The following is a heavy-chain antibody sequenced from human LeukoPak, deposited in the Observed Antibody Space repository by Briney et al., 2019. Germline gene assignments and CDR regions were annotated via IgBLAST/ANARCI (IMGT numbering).Heavy chain of an antibody. J-gene: IGHJ3*02. CDR2: IIPIFGTA. CDR3: ARVGSYDAFDI. D-gene: IGHD3-16*01. Sequence: SVKVSCKASGGTFSSYAISWVRQAPGQGLEWMGGIIPIFGTANYAQKFQGRVTITTDESASTAYMELSSLRSEDTAVYYCARVGSYDAFDIWGQGTMVAVSS. V-gene: IGHV1-69*05. CDR1: GGTFSSYA.